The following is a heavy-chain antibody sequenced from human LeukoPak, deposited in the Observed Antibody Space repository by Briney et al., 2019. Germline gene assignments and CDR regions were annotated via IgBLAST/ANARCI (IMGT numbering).Heavy chain of an antibody. D-gene: IGHD2-21*02. CDR1: GGSISSTTYY. CDR3: AREGGDCGGACHILDY. J-gene: IGHJ4*02. CDR2: IHYSGSS. V-gene: IGHV4-39*07. Sequence: SETLSLTCTVSGGSISSTTYYWGWIRQPPGKGLEWIGSIHYSGSSYYNASLRSRVTISSDTSNNQLSLKLRSVTAADTAVYYCAREGGDCGGACHILDYWGQGTLVTVSS.